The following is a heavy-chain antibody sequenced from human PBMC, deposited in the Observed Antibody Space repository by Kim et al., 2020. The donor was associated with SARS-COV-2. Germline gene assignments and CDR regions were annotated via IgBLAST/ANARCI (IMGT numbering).Heavy chain of an antibody. V-gene: IGHV1-2*06. Sequence: ASVKVSCKASGYTFTGYYMHWVRQAPGQGLEWMGRINPNSGGTNYAQKFQGRVTMTRDTSISTAYMELSRLRSDDTAVYYCARVPPRHYYDSSGYYYVEDYWGQGTLVTVSS. CDR3: ARVPPRHYYDSSGYYYVEDY. CDR2: INPNSGGT. CDR1: GYTFTGYY. J-gene: IGHJ4*02. D-gene: IGHD3-22*01.